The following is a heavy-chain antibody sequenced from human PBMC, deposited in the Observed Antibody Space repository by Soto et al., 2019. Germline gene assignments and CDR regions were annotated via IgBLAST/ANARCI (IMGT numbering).Heavy chain of an antibody. CDR3: ASGYEYSFYFDY. CDR2: IYYSGST. V-gene: IGHV4-39*01. CDR1: GGSISSSSYY. J-gene: IGHJ4*02. D-gene: IGHD5-12*01. Sequence: QLQLQESGPGLVKPSETLSLTCTVSGGSISSSSYYWGWIRQPPGKGLEWIGSIYYSGSTYYNPSLNSRVTISVDTSKNQFSLNLSSVTAADTAVYYCASGYEYSFYFDYWGQGTMVTVSS.